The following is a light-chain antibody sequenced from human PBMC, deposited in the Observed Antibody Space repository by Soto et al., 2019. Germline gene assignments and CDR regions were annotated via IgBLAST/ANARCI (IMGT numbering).Light chain of an antibody. CDR2: GTV. Sequence: QSVLTPPPSVSGAPGQRVTISCTGSTSNIGTGYDVHWYQQLPGTAPKLLIYGTVNRPSGVPDRFSGSKSGTSASLAITGLQAEDEADYYCQSFDTSLSSYVFGTGTKVTVL. J-gene: IGLJ1*01. CDR1: TSNIGTGYD. V-gene: IGLV1-40*01. CDR3: QSFDTSLSSYV.